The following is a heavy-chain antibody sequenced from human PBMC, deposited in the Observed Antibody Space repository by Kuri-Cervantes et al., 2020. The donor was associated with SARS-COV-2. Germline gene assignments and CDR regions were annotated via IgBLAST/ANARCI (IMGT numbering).Heavy chain of an antibody. CDR1: GYTFTSYG. V-gene: IGHV1-69*13. CDR3: ARRMVRGLYYYYGMDV. J-gene: IGHJ6*02. CDR2: IVPIFGTA. Sequence: SVKVSCKASGYTFTSYGISWVRQAPGQGLEWMGGIVPIFGTANYAQKFQGRVTITADESTSTAYMELSSLRSEDTAVYYCARRMVRGLYYYYGMDVWGQGTTVTVSS. D-gene: IGHD3-10*01.